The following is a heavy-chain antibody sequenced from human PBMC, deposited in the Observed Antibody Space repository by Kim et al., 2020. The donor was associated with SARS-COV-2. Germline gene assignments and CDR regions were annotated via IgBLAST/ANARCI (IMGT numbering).Heavy chain of an antibody. CDR1: GFTFSSYS. D-gene: IGHD2-2*01. J-gene: IGHJ6*02. CDR3: ARDSIPNCSSTTLLCYGMDV. Sequence: GGSLRLSCAASGFTFSSYSMNWVRQAPGKGLEWVSSISSSSSYIYYADSVKGRFTISRDNAKNSLYLQMNSLRAEDTAVYYCARDSIPNCSSTTLLCYGMDVWGQGTTVTVSS. V-gene: IGHV3-21*01. CDR2: ISSSSSYI.